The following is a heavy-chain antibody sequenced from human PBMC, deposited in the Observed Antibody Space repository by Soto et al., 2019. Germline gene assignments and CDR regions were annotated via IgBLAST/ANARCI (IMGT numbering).Heavy chain of an antibody. CDR2: INGYNGNT. V-gene: IGHV1-18*01. D-gene: IGHD3-16*01. Sequence: QVQLVQSGAEVKKPGASVKVSCKASGYTFSRSGISWVRQAPGQGLEWMGWINGYNGNTNYTQKMQGRITMTTDTPTSTAYMELRSLRSDDTAVYYCARMGDVPYYYYGMDVWGQGITVIVSS. CDR1: GYTFSRSG. J-gene: IGHJ6*02. CDR3: ARMGDVPYYYYGMDV.